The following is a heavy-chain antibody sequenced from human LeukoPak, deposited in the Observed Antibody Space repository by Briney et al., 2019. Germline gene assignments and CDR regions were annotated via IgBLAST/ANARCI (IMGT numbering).Heavy chain of an antibody. J-gene: IGHJ6*02. CDR2: IYLSGRV. Sequence: PSDTLSLTCTVSGASIGSFYWNWVRQPPGQGLEWIASIYLSGRVYYNTSLRSRVSISIDTSRHQISLHLTSVTAADTAVYYCAGVDTAMIGGDYYYGMDVWGQGTTVTVSS. CDR3: AGVDTAMIGGDYYYGMDV. V-gene: IGHV4-59*07. CDR1: GASIGSFY. D-gene: IGHD5-18*01.